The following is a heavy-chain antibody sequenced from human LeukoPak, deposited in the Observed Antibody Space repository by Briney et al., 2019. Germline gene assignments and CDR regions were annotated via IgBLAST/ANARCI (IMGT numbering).Heavy chain of an antibody. CDR1: GFTFNTYA. D-gene: IGHD5-12*01. J-gene: IGHJ6*02. Sequence: GGSLRLSCAASGFTFNTYAMTWVRQAPGKGLGWVSTISGSGSSTYYAHSVKGRFTISRDNSKNMLNLEMNSLRAEDTAVYYCAKDIGRGNSGYDNDNYYGMDVWGQGTTVTVSS. CDR2: ISGSGSST. V-gene: IGHV3-23*01. CDR3: AKDIGRGNSGYDNDNYYGMDV.